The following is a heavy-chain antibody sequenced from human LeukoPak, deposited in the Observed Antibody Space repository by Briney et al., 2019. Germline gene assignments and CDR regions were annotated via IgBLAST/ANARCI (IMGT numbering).Heavy chain of an antibody. D-gene: IGHD3-3*01. CDR3: ATATHGHTLNTIFGVVTDAFDI. CDR2: FDPEDGET. V-gene: IGHV1-24*01. CDR1: GYTLTELS. Sequence: ASVKVSCKVSGYTLTELSMHWVRQAPGKGLEWMGGFDPEDGETIYAQKFQGRVTMTEDTSTDTAYMELSSLRSEDTAVYYCATATHGHTLNTIFGVVTDAFDIWGQGTMVTVSS. J-gene: IGHJ3*02.